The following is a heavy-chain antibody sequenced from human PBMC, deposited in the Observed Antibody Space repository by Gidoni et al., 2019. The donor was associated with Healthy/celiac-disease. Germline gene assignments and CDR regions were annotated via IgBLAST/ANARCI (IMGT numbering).Heavy chain of an antibody. CDR3: TKDAWDLSKSVY. V-gene: IGHV4-38-2*02. CDR2: IYHDGDT. CDR1: AYSIDTDFY. D-gene: IGHD4-4*01. Sequence: QVPLQESGPGRVKPSATLSLTCAVSAYSIDTDFYWSWIRQSPGKGLEWIGSIYHDGDTYYNSSLKSRITISIDRSKKQCSLNLRSVTAADTAIYYCTKDAWDLSKSVYWGRGTLVTVSS. J-gene: IGHJ4*02.